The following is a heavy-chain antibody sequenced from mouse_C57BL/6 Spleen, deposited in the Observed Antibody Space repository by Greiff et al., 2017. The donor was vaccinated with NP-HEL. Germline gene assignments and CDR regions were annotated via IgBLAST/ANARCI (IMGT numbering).Heavy chain of an antibody. CDR3: ARDYGSSYGDAMDY. J-gene: IGHJ4*01. CDR2: IYPGDGDT. CDR1: GYAFSSYW. V-gene: IGHV1-80*01. Sequence: VMLVESGAELVKPGASVKISCKASGYAFSSYWMNWVKQRPGKGLEWIGQIYPGDGDTNYNGKFKGKATLTADKSSSTAYMQLSSLTSEDSAVYFCARDYGSSYGDAMDYWGQGTSVTVSS. D-gene: IGHD1-1*01.